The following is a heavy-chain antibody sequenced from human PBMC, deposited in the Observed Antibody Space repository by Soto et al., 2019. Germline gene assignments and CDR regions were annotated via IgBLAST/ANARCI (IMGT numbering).Heavy chain of an antibody. J-gene: IGHJ4*02. V-gene: IGHV3-9*01. CDR3: AKDRRDYGDYFDY. Sequence: EVQLVESGGGLVQPGRSLRLSCAASGFTFDDYAMHWVRQAPGKGLEWVSGISWNSGSIGYADSVKGRFTISRDNAKNPLYLQMNSLRAEDTALYYCAKDRRDYGDYFDYWGQGTLVTVSS. CDR2: ISWNSGSI. CDR1: GFTFDDYA. D-gene: IGHD4-17*01.